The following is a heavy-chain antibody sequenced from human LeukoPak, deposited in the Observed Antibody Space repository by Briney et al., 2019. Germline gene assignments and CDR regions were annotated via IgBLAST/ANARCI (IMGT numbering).Heavy chain of an antibody. CDR2: IKQDGSEK. V-gene: IGHV3-7*01. J-gene: IGHJ4*02. CDR3: ARDLRYYDFWSGYTFDY. CDR1: GFTFSSYW. Sequence: GGSLRPSCAASGFTFSSYWMSWVRQAPGKGLEWVANIKQDGSEKYYVDSVKGRFTISRDNAKNSLYLQMHSLRAEDTAVYYCARDLRYYDFWSGYTFDYWGQGTLVTVSS. D-gene: IGHD3-3*01.